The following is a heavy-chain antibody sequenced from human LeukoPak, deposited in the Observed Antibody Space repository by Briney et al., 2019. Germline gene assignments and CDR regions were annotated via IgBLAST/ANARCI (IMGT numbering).Heavy chain of an antibody. J-gene: IGHJ4*02. CDR2: IWYDGSNE. V-gene: IGHV3-33*01. CDR1: GFTFSSYG. D-gene: IGHD3-22*01. Sequence: GGSLRLSCAASGFTFSSYGMHWVRQASGKGLEWVAVIWYDGSNEYYADSVKGRFTISRDNSKNTLYLQMNSLRAEDTAVYYCTTGGWYDDSSGYYRVVYWGQGNLVTVSS. CDR3: TTGGWYDDSSGYYRVVY.